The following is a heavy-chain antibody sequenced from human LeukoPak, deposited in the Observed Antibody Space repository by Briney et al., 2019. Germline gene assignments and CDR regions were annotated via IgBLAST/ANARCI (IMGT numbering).Heavy chain of an antibody. Sequence: GGSLRLSCAASGFTFSSYSMNWVRQAAGKGLEGVSSISSSGSYIYYADSVRGRFTISRDNAKNSLYLQMNSLRAEDTAVYYCASAYGDWDYWGQGTLVTVSS. CDR3: ASAYGDWDY. V-gene: IGHV3-21*01. CDR1: GFTFSSYS. CDR2: ISSSGSYI. D-gene: IGHD4-17*01. J-gene: IGHJ4*02.